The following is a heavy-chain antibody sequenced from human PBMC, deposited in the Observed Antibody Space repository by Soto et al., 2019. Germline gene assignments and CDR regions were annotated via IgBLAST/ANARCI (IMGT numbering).Heavy chain of an antibody. J-gene: IGHJ6*02. Sequence: QVQLVQSGAEVKKPGSSVKVSCKASGGNFASYAIFWVRQAPGQGLEWMGGIIPIFGTATYAQKFQGRVTIKADKPTNKAYMEMNSLRFEDTAVYYCARSEGGYFYGMDVWGQGTTVTVSS. CDR1: GGNFASYA. CDR3: ARSEGGYFYGMDV. CDR2: IIPIFGTA. V-gene: IGHV1-69*06. D-gene: IGHD3-9*01.